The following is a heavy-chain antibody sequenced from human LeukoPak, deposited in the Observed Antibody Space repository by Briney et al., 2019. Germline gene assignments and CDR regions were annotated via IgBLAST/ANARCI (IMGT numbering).Heavy chain of an antibody. CDR1: GFTFSSYG. CDR3: AKGYGGTSENYYYYYMDV. V-gene: IGHV3-30*02. Sequence: GGSLRLSCAASGFTFSSYGMHWVRQAPGKGLEWVAFIRYDGSNKYYADSVKGRFTISRDNSKNTLYLQMNSLRAEDTAVYYCAKGYGGTSENYYYYYMDVWGKGTTVTGSS. CDR2: IRYDGSNK. J-gene: IGHJ6*03. D-gene: IGHD4-23*01.